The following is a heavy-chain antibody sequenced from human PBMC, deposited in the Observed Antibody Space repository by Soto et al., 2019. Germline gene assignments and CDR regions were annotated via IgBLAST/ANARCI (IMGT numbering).Heavy chain of an antibody. Sequence: SETLSLTCTVSGGSTSSGGYYWSWIRQHPGKGLEWIGYIYYSGSTYYNPSLKSRVTISVDTSKNQFSLKLSSVTAADTAVYYCARAGGSGSYWFYYGMDVWGQGTTVT. J-gene: IGHJ6*02. CDR3: ARAGGSGSYWFYYGMDV. CDR2: IYYSGST. V-gene: IGHV4-31*03. CDR1: GGSTSSGGYY. D-gene: IGHD3-10*01.